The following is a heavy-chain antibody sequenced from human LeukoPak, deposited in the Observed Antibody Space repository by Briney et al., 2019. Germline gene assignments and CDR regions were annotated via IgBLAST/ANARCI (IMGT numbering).Heavy chain of an antibody. J-gene: IGHJ4*02. D-gene: IGHD1-26*01. CDR1: GFAFSGYA. CDR3: AKVHYTASFPGSFPGRNYFDS. CDR2: IGARGDVT. Sequence: PGGSLRLSCTVSGFAFSGYAMSWVRQAPGKGPEWVSSIGARGDVTYSADSVKGRFTISRDNSKRTLFLQMNSLRAEDTAVYYCAKVHYTASFPGSFPGRNYFDSWGQGSLVTV. V-gene: IGHV3-23*01.